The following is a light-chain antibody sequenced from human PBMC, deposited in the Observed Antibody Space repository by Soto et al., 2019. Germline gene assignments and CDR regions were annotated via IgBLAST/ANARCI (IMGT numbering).Light chain of an antibody. CDR2: AAS. CDR3: QQYYTYPWT. CDR1: QGISNY. Sequence: AIRMTQSPSSLSASTGDRVTITCRASQGISNYLVWYQQKPGKAPKVLIHAASTLQSGVSSRFSGSGSGTDFTLTISCLQSEDFATYYCQQYYTYPWTFGQGTKVDIK. J-gene: IGKJ1*01. V-gene: IGKV1-8*01.